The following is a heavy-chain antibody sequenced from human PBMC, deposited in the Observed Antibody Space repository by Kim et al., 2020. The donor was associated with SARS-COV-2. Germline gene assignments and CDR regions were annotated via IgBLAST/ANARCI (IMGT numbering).Heavy chain of an antibody. D-gene: IGHD2-15*01. Sequence: SETLSLTCAVYGGSFSGYYWSWIRQPPGKGLEWIGEINHSGSTNYNPSPKSRVTITVDTSKNQFSLKLSSVTAADTAVYYCARGRCSGGSCHTYYFDYWGQGTLVTVSS. V-gene: IGHV4-34*01. CDR1: GGSFSGYY. J-gene: IGHJ4*02. CDR2: INHSGST. CDR3: ARGRCSGGSCHTYYFDY.